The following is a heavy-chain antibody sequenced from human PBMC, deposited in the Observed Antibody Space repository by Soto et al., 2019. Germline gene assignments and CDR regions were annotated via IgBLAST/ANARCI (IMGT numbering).Heavy chain of an antibody. Sequence: PSETLSLTCTVSGGSISSDYWSWIRQPPGKGLEWIGYIHYSGSTNHNPSLKSRVTISVDTSKNQFSLKLSSVTAADTAIYYCARSVFPWGQGTLVTVSS. CDR1: GGSISSDY. CDR3: ARSVFP. J-gene: IGHJ5*02. CDR2: IHYSGST. V-gene: IGHV4-59*12.